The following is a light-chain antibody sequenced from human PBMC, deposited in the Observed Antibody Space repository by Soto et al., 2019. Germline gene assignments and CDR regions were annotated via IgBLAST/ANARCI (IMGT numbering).Light chain of an antibody. J-gene: IGKJ1*01. CDR3: HQYYSTPRT. CDR2: WAS. Sequence: DIVMTQSPDSLAVSLGERATINCKSSQSVLYSSSNKNYLAWYQQKPGQPPKLLIYWASTRESGVPDRFSGSGSGTDFTLTISSLQAEDVALYYCHQYYSTPRTFAQGTKVEIK. CDR1: QSVLYSSSNKNY. V-gene: IGKV4-1*01.